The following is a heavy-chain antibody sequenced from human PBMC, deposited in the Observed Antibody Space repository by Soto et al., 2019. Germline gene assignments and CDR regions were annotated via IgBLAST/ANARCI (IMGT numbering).Heavy chain of an antibody. CDR2: ISSSSNSI. V-gene: IGHV3-48*02. CDR1: GFTVSSYY. CDR3: ARGYNYGYDY. J-gene: IGHJ4*02. Sequence: GGSLRLSCAASGFTVSSYYMSWVRQAPGKGLEWVSYISSSSNSIYYADSVKGRFTISRDNAKNSLFLQMNSLRDEDTAVYYCARGYNYGYDYWGQGTLVTVSS. D-gene: IGHD5-18*01.